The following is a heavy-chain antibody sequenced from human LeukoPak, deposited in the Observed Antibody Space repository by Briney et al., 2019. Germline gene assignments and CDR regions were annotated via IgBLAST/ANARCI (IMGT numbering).Heavy chain of an antibody. D-gene: IGHD2-2*01. Sequence: SETLSLTCTVSGGSISSYYWSWIRQPPGKGLEWIGYIYYSGSTNYNPSLKSRVTISVDTSKNQFSLKLSSVTAADTAVYYCARTPYQLLWFDAFDIWGQGTMVTVSS. J-gene: IGHJ3*02. V-gene: IGHV4-59*08. CDR3: ARTPYQLLWFDAFDI. CDR2: IYYSGST. CDR1: GGSISSYY.